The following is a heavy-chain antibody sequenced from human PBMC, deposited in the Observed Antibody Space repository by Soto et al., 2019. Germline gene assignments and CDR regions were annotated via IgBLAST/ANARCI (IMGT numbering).Heavy chain of an antibody. CDR2: ISYDGSNK. D-gene: IGHD3-22*01. Sequence: ESGGGVVQPGRSLRLSCAASGFTFSSYAMHWVRQAPGKGLEWVAVISYDGSNKYYADSVKGRFTISRDNSKNTLYLQMNSLRAEDTAVYYCARGAIVVVKYYFDYWGQGTLVTVSS. CDR3: ARGAIVVVKYYFDY. V-gene: IGHV3-30-3*01. CDR1: GFTFSSYA. J-gene: IGHJ4*02.